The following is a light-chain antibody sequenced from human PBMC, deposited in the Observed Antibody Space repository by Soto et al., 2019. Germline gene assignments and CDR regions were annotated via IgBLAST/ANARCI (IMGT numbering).Light chain of an antibody. Sequence: IQMTQSPSTLSASFGDRVTITCRASESITIWLAWYQQKPGKAPNLLIYDASALPRGVPSRFSGSGSGTKFTLTIASLQPDDFATYYCQQYETFSGTFGPGTKV. CDR3: QQYETFSGT. CDR2: DAS. CDR1: ESITIW. V-gene: IGKV1-5*01. J-gene: IGKJ1*01.